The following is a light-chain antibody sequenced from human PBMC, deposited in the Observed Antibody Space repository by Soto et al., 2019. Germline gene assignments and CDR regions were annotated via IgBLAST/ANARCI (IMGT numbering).Light chain of an antibody. CDR1: QNITNN. V-gene: IGKV1-39*01. J-gene: IGKJ1*01. CDR3: QQTYSTPPT. Sequence: DIQMTQSPSSLSASIGDRVAITCQASQNITNNLSWYQQKPGLAPKLLIYAASSLQSGVPSRFSGSGSGTDFTLTISSLQPEDFATYYCQQTYSTPPTFGQGTKVDIK. CDR2: AAS.